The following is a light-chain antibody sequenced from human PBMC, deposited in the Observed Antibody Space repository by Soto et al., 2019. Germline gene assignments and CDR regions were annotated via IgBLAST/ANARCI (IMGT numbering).Light chain of an antibody. V-gene: IGKV3-20*01. J-gene: IGKJ5*01. Sequence: PVERATVSCRASQSVGGNSLAWYQQRPGQAPRLLIYDTSKRATGIPDRSSGSGSGTDFTLTISRLEPADFAVYYCQQYGNSPITFGQGTRLEIK. CDR3: QQYGNSPIT. CDR1: QSVGGNS. CDR2: DTS.